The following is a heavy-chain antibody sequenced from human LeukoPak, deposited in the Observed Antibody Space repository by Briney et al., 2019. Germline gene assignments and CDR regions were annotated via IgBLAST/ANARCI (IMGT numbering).Heavy chain of an antibody. CDR1: GFTFSSYG. CDR2: ISYDGSNK. D-gene: IGHD6-19*01. V-gene: IGHV3-30*18. CDR3: AKDHERWSSGWFNYYYYYGMDV. J-gene: IGHJ6*02. Sequence: GRSLRLSCAASGFTFSSYGMHWVRQAPGKGLEWVAVISYDGSNKYYADSVKGRFTISRDNSKNTLYLQMNSLRAEDTAVYYCAKDHERWSSGWFNYYYYYGMDVWGQGTTVTVSS.